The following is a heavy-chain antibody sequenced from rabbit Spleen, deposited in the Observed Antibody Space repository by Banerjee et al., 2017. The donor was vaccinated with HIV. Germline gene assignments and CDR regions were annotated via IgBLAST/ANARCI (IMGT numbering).Heavy chain of an antibody. J-gene: IGHJ2*01. Sequence: FSSYHWICWVRQAPGKRPEWIACIDTGDGDTYYANWAKGRFTISKTSSTTVTLQMTSLTAADTATYFCARNYVNVFDPWGPGTLVTVS. D-gene: IGHD1-1*01. CDR2: IDTGDGDT. CDR1: FSSYHW. CDR3: ARNYVNVFDP. V-gene: IGHV1S45*01.